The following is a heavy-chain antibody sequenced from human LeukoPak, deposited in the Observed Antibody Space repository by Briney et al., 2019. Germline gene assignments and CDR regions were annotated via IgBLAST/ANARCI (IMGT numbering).Heavy chain of an antibody. CDR2: INSDGSST. D-gene: IGHD3/OR15-3a*01. CDR1: GFTFSSYW. J-gene: IGHJ4*02. Sequence: GGSLRLSCAASGFTFSSYWMHWVRQAPGKGLVWASRINSDGSSTSYADSVKGRFTISRDNAKNMLYLQMNSLRAEDTAVYHCARDWTSDYWGQGTLVTVSS. V-gene: IGHV3-74*01. CDR3: ARDWTSDY.